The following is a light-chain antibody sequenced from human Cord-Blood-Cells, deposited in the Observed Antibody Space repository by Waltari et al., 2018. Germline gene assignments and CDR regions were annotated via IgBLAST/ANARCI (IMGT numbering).Light chain of an antibody. J-gene: IGKJ1*01. CDR2: GAS. CDR1: QSVSSSY. V-gene: IGKV3-20*01. CDR3: QQYGSSQT. Sequence: EIVLTQSPGTLSLSPGERDTISCRASQSVSSSYLAWYQQKPGQAPRLLLYGASSRATGIPDRFIGSGSGTDFTLTISRLEPEDFAVYYCQQYGSSQTFGQGTKVEIK.